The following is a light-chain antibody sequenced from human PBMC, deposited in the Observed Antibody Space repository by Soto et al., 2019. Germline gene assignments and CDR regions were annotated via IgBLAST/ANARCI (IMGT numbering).Light chain of an antibody. CDR2: TNN. CDR1: NSNLGTNT. J-gene: IGLJ1*01. V-gene: IGLV1-44*01. Sequence: QSVLTQPPSTSGTPGQRVTISCSGSNSNLGTNTVNWYQQLPGTAPKLLIYTNNQRPSGAPDRFSGSKSGTSASLAISGLQSEDEADYYCASWDDSLNGLYVFGTGTKLTVL. CDR3: ASWDDSLNGLYV.